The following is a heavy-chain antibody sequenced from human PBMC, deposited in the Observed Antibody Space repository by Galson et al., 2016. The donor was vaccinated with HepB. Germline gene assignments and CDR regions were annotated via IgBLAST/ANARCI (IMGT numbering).Heavy chain of an antibody. CDR1: GFTFSNYA. D-gene: IGHD5-12*01. CDR3: AKDLCGSEDR. Sequence: SLRLSCAASGFTFSNYAMYWVRQAPGKGLEWVALISYDGSNKYYADSVKGRFTISRDNSKNTLYLQMNSLRAEDTAVYYCAKDLCGSEDRWGRGTLVTVSS. V-gene: IGHV3-30*18. CDR2: ISYDGSNK. J-gene: IGHJ4*02.